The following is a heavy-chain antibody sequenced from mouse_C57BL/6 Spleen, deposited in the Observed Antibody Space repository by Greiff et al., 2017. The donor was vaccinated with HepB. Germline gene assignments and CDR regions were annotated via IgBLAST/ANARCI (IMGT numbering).Heavy chain of an antibody. V-gene: IGHV1-53*01. CDR2: INPSNGGT. Sequence: QVQLQQPGTELVKPGASVKLSCKASGYTFTSYWMHWVKQRPGQGLEWIGNINPSNGGTTYNEKFKSKANLTVDKSSSTAYMQRSSLTSEASAVYYGARGGYYDVKFAYWGQGTLVTVSA. J-gene: IGHJ3*01. D-gene: IGHD1-1*01. CDR1: GYTFTSYW. CDR3: ARGGYYDVKFAY.